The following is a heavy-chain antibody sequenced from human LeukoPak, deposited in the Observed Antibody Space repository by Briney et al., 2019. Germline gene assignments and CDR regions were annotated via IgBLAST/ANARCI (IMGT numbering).Heavy chain of an antibody. D-gene: IGHD2/OR15-2a*01. V-gene: IGHV4-34*01. CDR1: GGSFSGYY. J-gene: IGHJ6*04. Sequence: SETLSLTCAVYGGSFSGYYWSWIRQPPGKGLEWTGEINHSGSTNYNPSLKSRVTISVDTSKNQFSLKLSSVTAADTAVYYCARTRIGYYGMDVWGKGTTVTVSS. CDR3: ARTRIGYYGMDV. CDR2: INHSGST.